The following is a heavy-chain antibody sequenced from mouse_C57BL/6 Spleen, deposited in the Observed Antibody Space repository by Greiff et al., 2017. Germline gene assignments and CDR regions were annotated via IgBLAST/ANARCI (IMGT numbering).Heavy chain of an antibody. V-gene: IGHV5-16*01. CDR1: GFTFSDYY. D-gene: IGHD3-2*02. CDR3: ARDHSSGYYFDY. J-gene: IGHJ2*01. Sequence: EVMLVESEGGLVQPGSSMKLSCTASGFTFSDYYMAWVRQVPEKGLEWVANINYDGSSTYYLDSLKSRFIISRDNAKNILYLQMSSLKSEDTATYYCARDHSSGYYFDYWGQGTTLTVSS. CDR2: INYDGSST.